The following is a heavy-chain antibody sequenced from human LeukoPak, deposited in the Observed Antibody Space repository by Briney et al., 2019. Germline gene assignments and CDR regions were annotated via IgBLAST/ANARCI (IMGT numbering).Heavy chain of an antibody. CDR1: GYTFTSYG. J-gene: IGHJ3*02. V-gene: IGHV1-2*02. D-gene: IGHD3-3*01. CDR2: ISPYSGGT. Sequence: ASVKVSCKVSGYTFTSYGISWVRQAPGQGLEWMGWISPYSGGTNYAQKFQGRVTMTRDTSISTAYMELSRLRSDDTAVYYCARGQTYYDFWSGYSNDAFDIWGQGTMVTVSS. CDR3: ARGQTYYDFWSGYSNDAFDI.